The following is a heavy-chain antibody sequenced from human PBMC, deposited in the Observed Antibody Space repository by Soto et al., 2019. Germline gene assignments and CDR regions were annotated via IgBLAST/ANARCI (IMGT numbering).Heavy chain of an antibody. J-gene: IGHJ4*02. CDR3: ARDEGLRGYDSSGTDY. CDR1: GYTFTSYA. D-gene: IGHD3-22*01. CDR2: IIPILGIA. V-gene: IGHV1-69*04. Sequence: QVQLVQSGAEEKKPGASVKVSCKASGYTFTSYAMHWVRQAPGQRLEWMGRIIPILGIANYAQKFQGRVTITADKSTSTAYMELSSLRSEDTAVYYCARDEGLRGYDSSGTDYWGQGTLVTVSS.